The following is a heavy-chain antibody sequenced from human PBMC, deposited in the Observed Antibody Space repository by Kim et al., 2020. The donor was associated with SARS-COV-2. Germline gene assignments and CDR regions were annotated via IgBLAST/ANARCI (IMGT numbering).Heavy chain of an antibody. Sequence: SLKSRVTRSVDKSKNQFSLKLSSVTAADTAVYYCARGPTLGATRAGGFDYWGQGTLVTVSS. CDR3: ARGPTLGATRAGGFDY. J-gene: IGHJ4*02. V-gene: IGHV4-4*02. D-gene: IGHD1-26*01.